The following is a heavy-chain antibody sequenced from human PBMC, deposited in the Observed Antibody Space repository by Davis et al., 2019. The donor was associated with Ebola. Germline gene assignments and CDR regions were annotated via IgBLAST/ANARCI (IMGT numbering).Heavy chain of an antibody. D-gene: IGHD3-9*01. CDR2: IYYSGST. CDR1: GGSISSHY. Sequence: HLPETLSLTCTVSGGSISSHYWSWIRQPPGKGLEWIGYIYYSGSTNYNPSLKSRVTISVDTSKNQFSLKLSSVTAADTAVYYCARMLRYFDWLHNSYYYYGMDVWGQGTTVTVSS. J-gene: IGHJ6*02. CDR3: ARMLRYFDWLHNSYYYYGMDV. V-gene: IGHV4-59*11.